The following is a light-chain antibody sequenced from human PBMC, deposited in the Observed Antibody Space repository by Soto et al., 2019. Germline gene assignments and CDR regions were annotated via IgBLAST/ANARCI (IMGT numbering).Light chain of an antibody. CDR3: MQALTFT. Sequence: DIVMTQSPLSLPVTPGEPASISCRSSQSLLHSNGYNYLDWYLQKPGQSPHLLIYLGSDRASGVTNRFSVSGPGTDFTLKISRVEAEDVGVYYCMQALTFTFVPGTKVHIK. CDR1: QSLLHSNGYNY. CDR2: LGS. J-gene: IGKJ3*01. V-gene: IGKV2-28*01.